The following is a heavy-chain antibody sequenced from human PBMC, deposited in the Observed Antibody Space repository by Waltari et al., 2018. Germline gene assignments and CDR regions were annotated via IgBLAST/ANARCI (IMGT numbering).Heavy chain of an antibody. CDR1: GGSISSGGYY. CDR2: IYYSGST. V-gene: IGHV4-31*03. Sequence: QVQLQESGPGLVKPSQTLSLTCTVSGGSISSGGYYWSWIRHPPGKGLEWIGYIYYSGSTYYNPSLKSRVTISVDTSKNQFSLKLSSVTAADTAVYYCAREAAAADHYYYYYMDVWGKGTTVTVSS. D-gene: IGHD6-13*01. J-gene: IGHJ6*03. CDR3: AREAAAADHYYYYYMDV.